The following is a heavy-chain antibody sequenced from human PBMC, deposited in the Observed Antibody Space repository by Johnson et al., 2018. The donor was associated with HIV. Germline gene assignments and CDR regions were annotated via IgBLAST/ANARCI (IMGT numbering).Heavy chain of an antibody. CDR2: IYSGGCT. D-gene: IGHD2-21*01. CDR3: ARVLSWWSGAFDL. J-gene: IGHJ3*01. CDR1: GFTVSSNY. Sequence: VQLVESGGGVVQPGRSLRVSCAASGFTVSSNYMTWVRQAPGKGLEWVSVIYSGGCTYYADSVKGRFTISRDNSKNTLYLQMNSLRAEDTDVYYCARVLSWWSGAFDLWGQGTMVTVSS. V-gene: IGHV3-53*01.